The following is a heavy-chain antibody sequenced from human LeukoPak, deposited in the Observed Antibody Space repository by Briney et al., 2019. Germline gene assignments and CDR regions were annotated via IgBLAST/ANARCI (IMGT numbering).Heavy chain of an antibody. CDR1: GYSFTSYW. Sequence: GESLKISCKGSGYSFTSYWIGWVRQMPGKGLEWMGIIYPGDSDTRYSPSFQGQVTISADKSISTAYLQWSSLKASDTAMYYCARLLVVPAQSEAYLYYYYMDVWGKGTTVTVSS. D-gene: IGHD2-2*01. CDR2: IYPGDSDT. J-gene: IGHJ6*03. V-gene: IGHV5-51*01. CDR3: ARLLVVPAQSEAYLYYYYMDV.